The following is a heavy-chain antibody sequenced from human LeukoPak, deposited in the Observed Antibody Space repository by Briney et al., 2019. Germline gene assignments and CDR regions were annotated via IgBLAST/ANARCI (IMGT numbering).Heavy chain of an antibody. CDR3: ARRQRDFDY. J-gene: IGHJ4*02. Sequence: PSETLSLTCAVYGGSFSGYYWSWIRQPPGKGLEWIGEINHSGSTNYNPPLKSRVTISVDTSKNQFSLKLSSVTAADTAVYYCARRQRDFDYWGQGTLVTVSS. CDR1: GGSFSGYY. V-gene: IGHV4-34*01. CDR2: INHSGST.